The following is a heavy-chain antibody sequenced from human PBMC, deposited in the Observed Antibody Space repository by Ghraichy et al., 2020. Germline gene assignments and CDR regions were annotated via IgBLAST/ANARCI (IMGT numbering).Heavy chain of an antibody. J-gene: IGHJ4*02. CDR1: GVSISSYY. Sequence: SETLSLTCTVSGVSISSYYWSWIRQPPGKGLEWIGYIYYSGSTNYNPSLKSRVTITVDTSKNQFSLKLSSVTAADTAVYYCARDDYGPQFSFDNWGQGTLVTVSS. CDR2: IYYSGST. CDR3: ARDDYGPQFSFDN. V-gene: IGHV4-59*01. D-gene: IGHD4-17*01.